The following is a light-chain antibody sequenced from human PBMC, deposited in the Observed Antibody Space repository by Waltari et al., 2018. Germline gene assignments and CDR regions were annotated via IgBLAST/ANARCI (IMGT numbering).Light chain of an antibody. CDR1: QSLVDTNGKTF. J-gene: IGKJ3*01. CDR3: GQGTHLPFT. CDR2: EVS. V-gene: IGKV2-30*01. Sequence: DAVMTQSPLSLPIIPGQPASISCRSSQSLVDTNGKTFLSWYQQKPGQPPRRLIYEVSNLDSGVPDRFSGSGAGTDFTLRISRVEAKDFGLYYCGQGTHLPFTFGPGTKLEIK.